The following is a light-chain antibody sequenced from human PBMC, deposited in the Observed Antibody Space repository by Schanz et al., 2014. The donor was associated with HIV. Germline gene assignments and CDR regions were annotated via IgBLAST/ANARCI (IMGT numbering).Light chain of an antibody. J-gene: IGKJ3*01. CDR3: QQRSNWPLSFT. V-gene: IGKV1-39*01. CDR1: QRISNY. Sequence: DIQMTQSPSSLSASVGDRITITCRASQRISNYLNWYQQHPGKAPKLLIYAASYFQSGVPSRFSGSGSGTDFTLTISSLEPEDVAVYYCQQRSNWPLSFTFGPGTKVDIK. CDR2: AAS.